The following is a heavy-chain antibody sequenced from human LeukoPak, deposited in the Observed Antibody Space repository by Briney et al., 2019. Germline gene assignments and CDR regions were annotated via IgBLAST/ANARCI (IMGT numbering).Heavy chain of an antibody. CDR1: GFTFSTYS. V-gene: IGHV3-21*01. CDR3: ARDLEVAAAPDF. CDR2: ISSSSGYI. J-gene: IGHJ4*02. D-gene: IGHD2-15*01. Sequence: GGSLRLSCAASGFTFSTYSMNWVRQAPGKGLEWVSSISSSSGYIYYADSVKGRLTISRDNAKNSLYLQMNSLRAEDTAVYYCARDLEVAAAPDFWGQGTLVTVSS.